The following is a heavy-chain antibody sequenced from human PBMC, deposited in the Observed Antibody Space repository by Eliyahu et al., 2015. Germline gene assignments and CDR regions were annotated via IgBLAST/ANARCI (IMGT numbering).Heavy chain of an antibody. CDR3: ARTSYFGXTRALDL. D-gene: IGHD3-9*01. Sequence: EVQLVQSGAEVXKPGESLXIXCQGSGYSFSSNWITWVRQMPGKGLEWTGRIDPSDSYVTYTPSFRGHVTISADKSISTAYLHWTSLKASDTAMYYCARTSYFGXTRALDLWGQGSLVTVSA. CDR1: GYSFSSNW. CDR2: IDPSDSYV. J-gene: IGHJ5*02. V-gene: IGHV5-10-1*03.